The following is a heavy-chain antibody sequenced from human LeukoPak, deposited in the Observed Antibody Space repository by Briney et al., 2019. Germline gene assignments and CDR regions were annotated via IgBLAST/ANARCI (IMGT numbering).Heavy chain of an antibody. CDR2: IYYSGST. V-gene: IGHV4-59*04. CDR3: ARPRRVVPAAMNWFDP. J-gene: IGHJ5*02. D-gene: IGHD2-2*01. Sequence: TSETLSLTCTVSGGSISSYYWSWIRQPPGKGLEWIGYIYYSGSTYYNPSLKSRVTISVDTSKNQFSLKLSSVTAADTAVYYCARPRRVVPAAMNWFDPWGQGTLVTVSS. CDR1: GGSISSYY.